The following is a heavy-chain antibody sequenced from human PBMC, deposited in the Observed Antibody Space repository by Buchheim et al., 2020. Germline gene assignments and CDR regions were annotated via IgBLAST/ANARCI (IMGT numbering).Heavy chain of an antibody. Sequence: EVQLLESGGGLVQPGGSLRLSCAASGFTFSSYAMSWVRQAPGKGLEWVSTISGSGTDTYYADSVKGRFTISRDISEKTLVLQINSLRAEDTAVYYCARCPSRYYDSSGYYLFDYWGQGTL. CDR3: ARCPSRYYDSSGYYLFDY. J-gene: IGHJ4*02. D-gene: IGHD3-22*01. CDR2: ISGSGTDT. V-gene: IGHV3-23*01. CDR1: GFTFSSYA.